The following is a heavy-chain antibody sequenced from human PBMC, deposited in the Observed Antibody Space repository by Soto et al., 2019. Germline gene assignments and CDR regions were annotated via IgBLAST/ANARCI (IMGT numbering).Heavy chain of an antibody. V-gene: IGHV3-48*02. CDR3: GRETGLRSSGWSYYFDF. D-gene: IGHD6-19*01. CDR1: GFTLSSYS. CDR2: ISGSGGTI. Sequence: EVQLVESGGGMVQPGGSLRVSCAASGFTLSSYSMHWVRQAPGKGLEWVSYISGSGGTIYYADSVKGRFTISRDNAKNSLSVQMNSLRDEDTAVYFCGRETGLRSSGWSYYFDFWGQGTRVTVSS. J-gene: IGHJ4*02.